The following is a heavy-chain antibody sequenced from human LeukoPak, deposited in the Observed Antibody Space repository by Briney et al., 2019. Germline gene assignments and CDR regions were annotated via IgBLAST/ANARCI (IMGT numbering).Heavy chain of an antibody. CDR2: ISSSSSYI. D-gene: IGHD2-15*01. CDR3: ARDALGYCSGGSCYSPTYYYMDV. Sequence: GRSLRLSCAASGFTFSSYSMNWVRQAPGKGLEWVSSISSSSSYIYYADSVKGRFTISRDNAKNSLYLQMNSLRAEDTAVYYCARDALGYCSGGSCYSPTYYYMDVWGKGTTVTVSS. J-gene: IGHJ6*03. V-gene: IGHV3-21*01. CDR1: GFTFSSYS.